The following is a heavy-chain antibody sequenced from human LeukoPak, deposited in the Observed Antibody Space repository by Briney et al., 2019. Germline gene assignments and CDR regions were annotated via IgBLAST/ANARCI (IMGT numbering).Heavy chain of an antibody. CDR3: ARAPSGPGPYVWGSYRYNYYYYTDV. D-gene: IGHD3-16*02. J-gene: IGHJ6*03. V-gene: IGHV3-30*02. CDR2: IRYDGSNK. CDR1: GFTFSSYG. Sequence: AGGSLRLSCAASGFTFSSYGMHWVRQAPGKGLEWVAFIRYDGSNKYYADSVKGRFTISRDNAKNSLYLQMNSLRAEDTAVYYCARAPSGPGPYVWGSYRYNYYYYTDVWGKGTTVTISS.